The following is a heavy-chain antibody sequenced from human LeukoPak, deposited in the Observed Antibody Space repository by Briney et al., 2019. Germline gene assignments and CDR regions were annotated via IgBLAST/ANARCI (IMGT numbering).Heavy chain of an antibody. CDR2: INPGGLNT. CDR1: GYTFTSYY. J-gene: IGHJ4*02. Sequence: ASVKVSCKASGYTFTSYYMHWVRQAPGQGLECMGRINPGGLNTNYAQKFQGRITMTRDTSTSTVYMELSRLTSEDTAVYYCAKEGSLSSIGAIGHWGQGTLVTVSS. V-gene: IGHV1-46*01. CDR3: AKEGSLSSIGAIGH. D-gene: IGHD3-10*01.